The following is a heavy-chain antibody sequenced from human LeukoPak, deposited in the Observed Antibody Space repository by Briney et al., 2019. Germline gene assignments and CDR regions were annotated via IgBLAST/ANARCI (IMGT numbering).Heavy chain of an antibody. CDR3: ARDGLQGSIL. J-gene: IGHJ4*02. V-gene: IGHV4-59*01. CDR2: IYNSGST. D-gene: IGHD4-11*01. CDR1: GGSISGYY. Sequence: PSETLSLTCTVSGGSISGYYWSWIRQPLGKGLEWIGYIYNSGSTTYNPSLKSRVTISVDTSKNQFSLRLRSVTAVDTAVYYCARDGLQGSILWGQGTLVTVSS.